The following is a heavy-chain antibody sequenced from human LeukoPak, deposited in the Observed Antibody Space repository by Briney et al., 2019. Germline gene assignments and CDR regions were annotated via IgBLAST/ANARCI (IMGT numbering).Heavy chain of an antibody. Sequence: ASVKVSCKASGYTFTGYYMHWVRQPPGQGLEWMGWINPNSGGANYAQKFQGRVTMTRDTSISTAYMELSRLRSDDTAVYYCASGLAIDSSGYLDYWGQGTLVTVSS. V-gene: IGHV1-2*02. CDR3: ASGLAIDSSGYLDY. D-gene: IGHD3-22*01. J-gene: IGHJ4*02. CDR1: GYTFTGYY. CDR2: INPNSGGA.